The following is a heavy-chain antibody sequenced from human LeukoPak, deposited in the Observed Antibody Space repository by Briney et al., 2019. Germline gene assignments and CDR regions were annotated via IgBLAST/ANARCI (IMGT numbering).Heavy chain of an antibody. CDR3: ARERSSYYYYMDV. CDR2: ISSSGSTI. J-gene: IGHJ6*03. CDR1: GFTFSSYE. D-gene: IGHD2-2*01. Sequence: GGSLRLSCAASGFTFSSYEMNWVRQAPGKGLEWVSYISSSGSTIYYADSVKGRFTISRDNAKNSLYLQMNSLRAEDTAVYYCARERSSYYYYMDVWGKETTVTISS. V-gene: IGHV3-48*03.